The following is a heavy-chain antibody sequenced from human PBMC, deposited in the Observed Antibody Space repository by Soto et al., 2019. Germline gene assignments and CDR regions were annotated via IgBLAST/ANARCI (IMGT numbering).Heavy chain of an antibody. V-gene: IGHV4-59*08. CDR2: IYYSGST. J-gene: IGHJ4*02. Sequence: TSETLSLTCTVSGGTISSYYWSWIRQPPGKGLEWIGYIYYSGSTNYNPSLKSRVTISVDTSKNQFSLKLSSVSAADTAVYYCARRYGVYFDYWGQGTLVTSPQ. D-gene: IGHD4-17*01. CDR1: GGTISSYY. CDR3: ARRYGVYFDY.